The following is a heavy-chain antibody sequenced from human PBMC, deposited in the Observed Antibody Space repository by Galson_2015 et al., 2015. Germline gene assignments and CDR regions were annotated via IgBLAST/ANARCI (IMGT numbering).Heavy chain of an antibody. CDR1: GFTFSRYS. CDR2: ISSSSSSI. Sequence: LRLSCAASGFTFSRYSMNWVRQAPGKGLEWVSSISSSSSSIYYADSVKGRFTLSRDNAKNSLYLQMNSLKAEDTAVYYCAKTGGNYYMDVWGKGTTVTVSS. D-gene: IGHD7-27*01. J-gene: IGHJ6*03. CDR3: AKTGGNYYMDV. V-gene: IGHV3-21*01.